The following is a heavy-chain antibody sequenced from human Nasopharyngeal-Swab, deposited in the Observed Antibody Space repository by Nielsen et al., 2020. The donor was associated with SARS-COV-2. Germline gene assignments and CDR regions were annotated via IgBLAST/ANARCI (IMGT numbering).Heavy chain of an antibody. D-gene: IGHD6-13*01. Sequence: WIRQPPGKGLEWIGYIYYSGRTYYNPSLRSRVTISVDTSKNQFSLKLSSVTAADTAVYYCARGRKQQLVLRWFDPWGQGTLVTVSS. J-gene: IGHJ5*02. CDR3: ARGRKQQLVLRWFDP. CDR2: IYYSGRT. V-gene: IGHV4-31*02.